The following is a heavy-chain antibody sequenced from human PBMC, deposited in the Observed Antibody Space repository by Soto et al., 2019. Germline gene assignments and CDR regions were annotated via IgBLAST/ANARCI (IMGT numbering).Heavy chain of an antibody. CDR2: INAGNGNT. V-gene: IGHV1-3*01. CDR3: ARPLYLSITIPPGY. J-gene: IGHJ4*02. D-gene: IGHD3-3*01. Sequence: ASVKVSCKASGYTFTSYAMHWVRQAPGQRLEWMGWINAGNGNTKYSQKFQGRVTITRNTSASTAYMELSSLRSEDTAVYYCARPLYLSITIPPGYWGQGTLVTVSS. CDR1: GYTFTSYA.